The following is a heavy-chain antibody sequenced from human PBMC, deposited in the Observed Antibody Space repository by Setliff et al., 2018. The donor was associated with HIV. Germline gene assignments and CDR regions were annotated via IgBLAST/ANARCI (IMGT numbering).Heavy chain of an antibody. CDR1: GFTFSSYG. CDR2: IWYDGSNK. J-gene: IGHJ6*03. V-gene: IGHV3-30*02. CDR3: AKDRSVRDYNYHYLDV. D-gene: IGHD2-15*01. Sequence: PGGSLRLSCAASGFTFSSYGMHWVRQAPGKGLEWVALIWYDGSNKDYADSVKGRFTISRDNSKNTLYLQMNSLRPEDTAVYYCAKDRSVRDYNYHYLDVWGKGTTVTVSS.